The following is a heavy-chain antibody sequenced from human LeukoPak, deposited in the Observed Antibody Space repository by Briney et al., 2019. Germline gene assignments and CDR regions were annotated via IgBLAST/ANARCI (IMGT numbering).Heavy chain of an antibody. CDR1: GFTFSSYS. J-gene: IGHJ4*02. CDR3: ARDDGYNRYFDY. Sequence: SGGSLRLSCAASGFTFSSYSMNWVRQAPGKGLEWISYISTSGSNIYYADSVKGRFTISRDNAKNSLYLQMNSLRAEDTAVYYYARDDGYNRYFDYWGQGALVTVSS. V-gene: IGHV3-48*04. CDR2: ISTSGSNI. D-gene: IGHD5-24*01.